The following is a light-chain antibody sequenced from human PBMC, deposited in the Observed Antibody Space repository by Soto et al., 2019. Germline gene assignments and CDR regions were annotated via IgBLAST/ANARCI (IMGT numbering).Light chain of an antibody. CDR2: AAS. V-gene: IGKV1-39*01. J-gene: IGKJ5*01. CDR1: ETISSY. Sequence: DIQMTQSPSSLSAAVGDRVIITCRASETISSYLNWYQQKPGKAPQLLIYAASSLQSGVPSRFSGSGSGTDFTLTISSLQPEDFATYYCQQTYSTQVTFGQGTRLEIK. CDR3: QQTYSTQVT.